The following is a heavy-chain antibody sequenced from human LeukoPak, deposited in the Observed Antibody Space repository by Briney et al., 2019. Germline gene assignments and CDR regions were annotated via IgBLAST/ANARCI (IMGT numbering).Heavy chain of an antibody. CDR2: IYSDGSA. CDR1: GFTVSSNY. J-gene: IGHJ4*02. D-gene: IGHD3-10*01. Sequence: PGGSLRLSCAASGFTVSSNYMSWVRQAPGKGLEWVSIIYSDGSAYYADSVKGRFTISRDNPKNTLYLQMNSLRAEDTAVYYCARDPSYGSGSYLYWGQGTLVTVSS. V-gene: IGHV3-53*01. CDR3: ARDPSYGSGSYLY.